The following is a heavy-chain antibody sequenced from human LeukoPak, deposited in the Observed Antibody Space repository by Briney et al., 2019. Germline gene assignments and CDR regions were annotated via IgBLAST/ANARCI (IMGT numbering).Heavy chain of an antibody. D-gene: IGHD4/OR15-4a*01. CDR1: GYRFTSYQ. CDR3: ARAVDYPTYSFDF. CDR2: INPSGGST. V-gene: IGHV1-46*01. J-gene: IGHJ4*01. Sequence: GASVRVPCKASGYRFTSYQIHWVRQAPGQGLEWMGIINPSGGSTRYAQKFQGRLTLTSDTSTRTVYMELSNVRSEDTAVYYCARAVDYPTYSFDFWGHGSLVTVST.